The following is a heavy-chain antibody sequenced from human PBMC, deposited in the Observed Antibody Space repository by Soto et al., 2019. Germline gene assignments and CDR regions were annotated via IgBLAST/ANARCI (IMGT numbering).Heavy chain of an antibody. D-gene: IGHD3-10*01. J-gene: IGHJ6*02. CDR2: ISYSGYT. V-gene: IGHV4-59*08. Sequence: QVQLQESGPGLVKPSETLSLTCTVSGGSISSISNHYCSWIRQPPGKGLEWIGYISYSGYTSYNPSLTRRVIISVDTSKNPVSLNLASVTAADTAVYYCATQGFGVLHGLVDVWGQGTMVTVSS. CDR1: GGSISSISNHY. CDR3: ATQGFGVLHGLVDV.